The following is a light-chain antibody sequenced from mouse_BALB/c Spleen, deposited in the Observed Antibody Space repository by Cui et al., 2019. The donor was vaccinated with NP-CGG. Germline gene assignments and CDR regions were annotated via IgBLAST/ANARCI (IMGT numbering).Light chain of an antibody. Sequence: QSVVTQESALTTSPGETVTLTCRSSTGAVTTSNYANWVQEKPDHLFTGLIGGTNNRAPGVPARFSGSLIGDKAALTITGARTEDEAIYFCALWYSNHWLFRGGTKLTVL. J-gene: IGLJ1*01. CDR1: TGAVTTSNY. CDR2: GTN. CDR3: ALWYSNHWL. V-gene: IGLV1*01.